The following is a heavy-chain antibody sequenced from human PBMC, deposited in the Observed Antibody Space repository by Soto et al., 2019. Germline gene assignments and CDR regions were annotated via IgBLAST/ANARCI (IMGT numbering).Heavy chain of an antibody. CDR3: AKHIIITVGGVIAPTTDYFDD. Sequence: EVQLLESGGGLAQPGGSLRLSRAASGFTFSNYAMSWVRQAPGRGLRLVSAITASGRSTYYADSVKGRFTISRDNSKNTLYLQMNSLRAEDTAVYYCAKHIIITVGGVIAPTTDYFDDCGQGTLVTVS. CDR1: GFTFSNYA. J-gene: IGHJ4*02. V-gene: IGHV3-23*01. CDR2: ITASGRST. D-gene: IGHD3-16*02.